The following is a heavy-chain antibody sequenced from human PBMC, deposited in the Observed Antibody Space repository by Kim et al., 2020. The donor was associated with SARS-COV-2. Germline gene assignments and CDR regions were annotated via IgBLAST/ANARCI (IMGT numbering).Heavy chain of an antibody. CDR3: AREHPKCSSTSCYGYYFGY. CDR2: IYYSGST. J-gene: IGHJ4*02. D-gene: IGHD2-2*01. Sequence: SETLSLTCTVSGGSISSGGFYWSWIRQHPGKGLEWIGYIYYSGSTYYNPSLKSRVTISVDTSKNQFSLKLSSVTAADMAVYYCAREHPKCSSTSCYGYYFGYWGQGTLVTVSS. V-gene: IGHV4-31*03. CDR1: GGSISSGGFY.